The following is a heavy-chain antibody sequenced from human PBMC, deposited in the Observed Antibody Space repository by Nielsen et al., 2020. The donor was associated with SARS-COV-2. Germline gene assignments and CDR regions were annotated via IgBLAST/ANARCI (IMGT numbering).Heavy chain of an antibody. CDR3: ARAATWIVVVSPFDY. J-gene: IGHJ4*02. Sequence: GESLKISCAASGFTFSGSAMHWVRQASGKGLEWVGRIRSKANSYATAYAASVKGRFTISRDDSKITAYLQMNSLKTEDTAVYYCARAATWIVVVSPFDYWGQGTLVTVSS. CDR2: IRSKANSYAT. D-gene: IGHD3-22*01. V-gene: IGHV3-73*01. CDR1: GFTFSGSA.